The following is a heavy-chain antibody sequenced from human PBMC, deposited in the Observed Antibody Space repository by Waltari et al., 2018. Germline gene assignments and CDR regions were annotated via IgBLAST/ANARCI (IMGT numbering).Heavy chain of an antibody. CDR2: ISASSAAI. D-gene: IGHD6-19*01. CDR3: ATEPAPGAGINY. Sequence: EVQLVESGGGLVQPGGSLRLSCAGSGFTFVVHSMHWSRQAPGKGLEWVSYISASSAAIYYADSVKGRFTISRDNAKNLLFLQMSNLGAEDMAVYYCATEPAPGAGINYWGQGILVTVSS. J-gene: IGHJ4*02. CDR1: GFTFVVHS. V-gene: IGHV3-48*01.